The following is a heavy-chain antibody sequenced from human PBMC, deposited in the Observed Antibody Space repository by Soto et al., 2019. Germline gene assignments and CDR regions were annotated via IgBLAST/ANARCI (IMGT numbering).Heavy chain of an antibody. CDR3: ARDSSSSGWYRGAFDI. CDR2: ISSSSSTI. V-gene: IGHV3-48*01. D-gene: IGHD6-19*01. CDR1: GFTFSSYS. J-gene: IGHJ3*02. Sequence: GGSLRLSCAASGFTFSSYSMNWVRQAPGKGLEWVSYISSSSSTIYYADSVKGRFTISRDNAKNSLYLQMNSLRAEDTAVYYCARDSSSSGWYRGAFDIWGQGTMVTVSS.